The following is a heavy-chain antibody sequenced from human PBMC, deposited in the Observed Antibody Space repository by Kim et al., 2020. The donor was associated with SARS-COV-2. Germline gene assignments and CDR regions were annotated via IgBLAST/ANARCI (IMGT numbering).Heavy chain of an antibody. CDR3: AVYYDFWSGHNWFDP. V-gene: IGHV1-69*01. D-gene: IGHD3-3*01. J-gene: IGHJ5*02. Sequence: PKFQGRVTITADESTSTAYMELSSLRSEDTAVYYCAVYYDFWSGHNWFDPWGQGTLVTVSS.